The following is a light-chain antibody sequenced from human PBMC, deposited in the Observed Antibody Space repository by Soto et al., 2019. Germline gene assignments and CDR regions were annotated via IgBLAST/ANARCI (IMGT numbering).Light chain of an antibody. J-gene: IGLJ1*01. CDR2: DVT. V-gene: IGLV2-14*01. Sequence: QSVLTQPASVSGTPGQSITISCTGTSSDVRAYKYVSWYQQCPGKAPKLMIYDVTNRPSGVSNRFSGSKSGNTASLTISGLQAEDEADYYCCSYPGGNTYVFGTGTKLTVL. CDR1: SSDVRAYKY. CDR3: CSYPGGNTYV.